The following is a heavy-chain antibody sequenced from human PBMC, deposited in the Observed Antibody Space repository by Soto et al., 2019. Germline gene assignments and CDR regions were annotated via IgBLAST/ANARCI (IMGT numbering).Heavy chain of an antibody. CDR3: ARSVAVPGAHIDY. J-gene: IGHJ4*02. V-gene: IGHV4-59*01. CDR1: GGSISGSY. D-gene: IGHD6-19*01. CDR2: DYYTGST. Sequence: SETLSLTCSVSGGSISGSYLSWSRQSPGKGLEWLGYDYYTGSTNYSPSLRSRVSISVDTSKNAFSLRLSSVTAADTAVYFCARSVAVPGAHIDYWGQGTQVTVSS.